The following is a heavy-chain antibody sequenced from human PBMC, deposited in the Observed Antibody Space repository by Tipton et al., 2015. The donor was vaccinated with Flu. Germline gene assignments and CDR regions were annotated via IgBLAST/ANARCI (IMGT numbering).Heavy chain of an antibody. CDR1: GGSISSYY. CDR2: IYTSGST. J-gene: IGHJ1*01. D-gene: IGHD3-10*01. V-gene: IGHV4-4*07. Sequence: LRLSCTVSGGSISSYYWTWIRQPAGKGLEWIGRIYTSGSTKYNPSLKSRVTMSVDTSKNHFSLKLSSVTAADTAVYYCARGSGSGTYMIFKYWGQGTLVTVSS. CDR3: ARGSGSGTYMIFKY.